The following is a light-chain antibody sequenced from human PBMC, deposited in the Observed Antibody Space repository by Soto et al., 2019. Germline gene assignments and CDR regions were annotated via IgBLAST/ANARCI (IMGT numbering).Light chain of an antibody. Sequence: DIQMTQSPSSLSASVGDRVTITCRAGQTISNSLNWYQQKPGKAPKLLIYAASSLPIGVPSRFSGTGSGTDFTLTISGLQPEDFASYYCPQSYSPLMWTFGHGTQVEI. CDR3: PQSYSPLMWT. CDR2: AAS. J-gene: IGKJ1*01. CDR1: QTISNS. V-gene: IGKV1-39*01.